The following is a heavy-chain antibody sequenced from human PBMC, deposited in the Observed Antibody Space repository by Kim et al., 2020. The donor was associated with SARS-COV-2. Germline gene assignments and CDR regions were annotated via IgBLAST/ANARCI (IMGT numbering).Heavy chain of an antibody. J-gene: IGHJ4*02. CDR3: ARELRGGTFDH. V-gene: IGHV1-2*02. CDR1: GYTFTDYY. CDR2: IIPNSGGT. Sequence: ASVKVSCKASGYTFTDYYIHWVRQAPGQGLEWMGLIIPNSGGTNYPQKFQGRVTMTGGTSISTVYMDLDSLTSDDTAIYFCARELRGGTFDHLGQGTLVT. D-gene: IGHD3-16*01.